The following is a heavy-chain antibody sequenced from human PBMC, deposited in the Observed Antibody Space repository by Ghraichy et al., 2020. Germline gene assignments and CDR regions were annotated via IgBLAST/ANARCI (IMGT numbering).Heavy chain of an antibody. J-gene: IGHJ6*02. CDR2: ISGSGGST. D-gene: IGHD5/OR15-5a*01. V-gene: IGHV3-23*01. Sequence: GSLRLSCAASGFTFSSYAMSWVRQAPGKGLEWVSAISGSGGSTYYADSVKGRFTISRDNSKNTLYLQMNSLRAEDTAVYYCAKSHVDIVFSDVWGQGTTVTVSS. CDR3: AKSHVDIVFSDV. CDR1: GFTFSSYA.